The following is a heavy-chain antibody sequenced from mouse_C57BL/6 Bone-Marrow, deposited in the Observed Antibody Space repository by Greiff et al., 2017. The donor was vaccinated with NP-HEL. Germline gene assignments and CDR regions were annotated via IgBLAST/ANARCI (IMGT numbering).Heavy chain of an antibody. CDR3: ASYYSNAMDY. D-gene: IGHD2-5*01. J-gene: IGHJ4*01. V-gene: IGHV1-63*01. CDR1: GYTFTNYW. Sequence: QVQLQQSGAELVRPGTSVKMSCKASGYTFTNYWIGWAKQRPGHGLEWIGDIYPGGGYTNYNEKFKGKATLTADKSSSTAYMQFSSLTSEDSASYYCASYYSNAMDYWGQGTSVTVSS. CDR2: IYPGGGYT.